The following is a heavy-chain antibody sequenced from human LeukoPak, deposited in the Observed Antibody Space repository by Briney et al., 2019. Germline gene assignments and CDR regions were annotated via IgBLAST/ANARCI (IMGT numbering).Heavy chain of an antibody. J-gene: IGHJ4*02. D-gene: IGHD4-17*01. Sequence: PSETLSLTCTVSGGSISSSSYYWGWIRQPPGKGLEWIGSIYYSGSTYYNPSLKSRVTISVDTSKNQFSLKLSSVTAADTAVYYCARGAYCDYFYWGQGTLVTVSS. CDR2: IYYSGST. V-gene: IGHV4-39*01. CDR3: ARGAYCDYFY. CDR1: GGSISSSSYY.